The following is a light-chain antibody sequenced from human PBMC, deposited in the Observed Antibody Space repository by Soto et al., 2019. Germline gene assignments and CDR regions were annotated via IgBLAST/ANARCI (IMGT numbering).Light chain of an antibody. V-gene: IGKV1-5*01. CDR3: QQYNTYST. J-gene: IGKJ5*01. Sequence: DIPMTQSPSTLSASVGDSVTITCRASQNIRNWLAWYQQKPGKAPNPRIYDASSLKSGVPARFSGSGSGTEFTLTISSLQPDDFATYYCQQYNTYSTFGQGTRLEIK. CDR1: QNIRNW. CDR2: DAS.